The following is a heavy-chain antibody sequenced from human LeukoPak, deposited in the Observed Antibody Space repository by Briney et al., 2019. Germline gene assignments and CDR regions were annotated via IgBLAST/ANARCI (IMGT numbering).Heavy chain of an antibody. Sequence: GGSLTLSCAASGFTFSSYAMNWVRQAPGKGLEWVSTMSASGGSTNYADSVRGRFTISRDNSKNTLYLQMSSLRAEDTAVYYCAKDRGNALGYLDSWGQGTLVTVSS. V-gene: IGHV3-23*01. J-gene: IGHJ4*02. CDR2: MSASGGST. D-gene: IGHD1-1*01. CDR3: AKDRGNALGYLDS. CDR1: GFTFSSYA.